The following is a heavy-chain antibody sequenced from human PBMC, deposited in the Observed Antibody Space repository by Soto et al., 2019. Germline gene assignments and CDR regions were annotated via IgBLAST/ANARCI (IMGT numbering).Heavy chain of an antibody. CDR3: VKDDGGNPSTEPH. CDR1: GITIRNYP. Sequence: EVQLQESGGGLVQPGGSLRLSCAASGITIRNYPMSWVRQAPGKGLDWVSGISGSGDRTYYADSAKGRFTISKDFSKNSLSLPLDSLRVEDTAVYFCVKDDGGNPSTEPHWGQGTLVTVSS. J-gene: IGHJ4*02. CDR2: ISGSGDRT. V-gene: IGHV3-23*01. D-gene: IGHD2-15*01.